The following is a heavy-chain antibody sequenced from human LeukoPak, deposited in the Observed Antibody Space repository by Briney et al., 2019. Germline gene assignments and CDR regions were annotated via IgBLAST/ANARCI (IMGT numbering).Heavy chain of an antibody. D-gene: IGHD4-11*01. J-gene: IGHJ4*02. Sequence: TLSLTCAVYGGSFSSYYWSSIRQPPGKGLEWIGEINHSGSTNYNPSLKSRVTISVDTSKNQFSLKLSSVTAADTAVYYCARGGDGDYSNDDFDYWGQGTLVTVSS. CDR2: INHSGST. CDR3: ARGGDGDYSNDDFDY. CDR1: GGSFSSYY. V-gene: IGHV4-34*01.